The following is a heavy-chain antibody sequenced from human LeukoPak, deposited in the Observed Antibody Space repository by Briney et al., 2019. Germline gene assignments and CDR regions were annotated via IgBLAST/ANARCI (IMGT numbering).Heavy chain of an antibody. CDR2: ISAYNGNT. CDR3: AREFRSGSYSEFDY. Sequence: ASVKVSCKASGYTFTSYGISWVRQAPGQGLEWMGWISAYNGNTNYAQKLQGRVTMTTDTSTSTAYMELRSLRSEDTAVYYCAREFRSGSYSEFDYWGQGTLVTVSS. V-gene: IGHV1-18*01. CDR1: GYTFTSYG. D-gene: IGHD1-26*01. J-gene: IGHJ4*02.